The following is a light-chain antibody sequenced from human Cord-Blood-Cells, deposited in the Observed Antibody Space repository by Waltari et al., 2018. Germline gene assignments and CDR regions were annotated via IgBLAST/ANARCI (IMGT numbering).Light chain of an antibody. CDR3: QVWDSSSDHPV. CDR1: NIGSKS. V-gene: IGLV3-21*04. J-gene: IGLJ3*02. Sequence: SYVLTQPPSVSVAPGKTARITCGGNNIGSKSVHWYQQKPGQAPVLVIYYDSVRPSGIPERFSGSNSGNTATLTISRVEAGDEADYYCQVWDSSSDHPVFGGGTKLTVL. CDR2: YDS.